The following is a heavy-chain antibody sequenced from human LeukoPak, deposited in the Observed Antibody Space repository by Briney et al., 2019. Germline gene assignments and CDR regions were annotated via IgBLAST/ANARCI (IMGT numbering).Heavy chain of an antibody. CDR3: ARGVYGSGSYSRFDP. CDR1: GGSISSYY. J-gene: IGHJ5*02. V-gene: IGHV4-59*01. Sequence: SETLSLTCTVSGGSISSYYWSWIRQPPGKGLEWIGYIYYSGSTNYNPSLKNRVTISVDTSKNQFSLKLSSVTAADTAVYYCARGVYGSGSYSRFDPWGQGTLVTVSS. CDR2: IYYSGST. D-gene: IGHD3-10*01.